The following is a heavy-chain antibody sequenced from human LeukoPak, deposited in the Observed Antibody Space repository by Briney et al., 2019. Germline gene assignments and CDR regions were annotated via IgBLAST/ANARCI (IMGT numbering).Heavy chain of an antibody. V-gene: IGHV3-7*03. CDR1: GFTFSSYW. J-gene: IGHJ4*02. CDR3: ARDGYAAGPATTFDY. D-gene: IGHD6-25*01. Sequence: GGSLRLSCAASGFTFSSYWMSWVRQAPGKGLEWVANIKQDGSEKHYVDSVKGRFTISRDNAKNSLYLQMNSLRAEDTAVYYCARDGYAAGPATTFDYWGQGTLVTVSS. CDR2: IKQDGSEK.